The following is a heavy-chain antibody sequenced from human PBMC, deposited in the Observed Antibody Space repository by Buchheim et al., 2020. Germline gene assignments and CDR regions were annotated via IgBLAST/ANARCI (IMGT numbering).Heavy chain of an antibody. Sequence: EVQLLESGGGWEQPGGSLRLSCAASTFIFRNYAMSWVRQAPGKGLEWVSSIGGSGTTTWYSASVKGRFTISLDNSQNTVYLQVNSLRAEDTAVYYCAKSITGSTWAYDYWGQG. D-gene: IGHD1-7*01. J-gene: IGHJ4*02. CDR3: AKSITGSTWAYDY. V-gene: IGHV3-23*01. CDR1: TFIFRNYA. CDR2: IGGSGTTT.